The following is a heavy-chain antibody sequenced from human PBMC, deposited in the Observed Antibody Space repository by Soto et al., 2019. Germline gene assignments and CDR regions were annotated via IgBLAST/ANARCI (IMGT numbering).Heavy chain of an antibody. J-gene: IGHJ6*02. Sequence: AASVKVSCKASGYTFTSYGISWVRQAPGQGLEWMGWISAYNGNTNYAQKLQGRVTMTTDTSTSTAYMELRSLRSDDTAVYYCARDHDCSSTSCYTWTYYYYYYGMDVWGQGTTVTVSS. D-gene: IGHD2-2*02. CDR2: ISAYNGNT. CDR1: GYTFTSYG. CDR3: ARDHDCSSTSCYTWTYYYYYYGMDV. V-gene: IGHV1-18*04.